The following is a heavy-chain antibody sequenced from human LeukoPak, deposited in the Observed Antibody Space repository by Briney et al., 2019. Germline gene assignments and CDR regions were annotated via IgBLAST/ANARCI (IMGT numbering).Heavy chain of an antibody. Sequence: GGSLRLSCAASGFTFSNHAMTWVRQAPGKSLECVSVISGSGTFTYYADSVKGRFVISRDNFGGMVFLQLNSLRVEDTALYYCARDLHYYVAMDVWGQGTTVTVSS. CDR2: ISGSGTFT. CDR1: GFTFSNHA. V-gene: IGHV3-23*01. D-gene: IGHD3-10*02. CDR3: ARDLHYYVAMDV. J-gene: IGHJ6*02.